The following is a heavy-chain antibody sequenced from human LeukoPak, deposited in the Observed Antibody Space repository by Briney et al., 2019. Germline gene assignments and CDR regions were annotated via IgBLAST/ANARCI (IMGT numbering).Heavy chain of an antibody. CDR1: GFTFSSYA. CDR2: ISGSGGST. Sequence: QPGGSLRLSCAASGFTFSSYAMSWFRQAPGKGLEWVSAISGSGGSTYYADSVKGRFTISRDNSKNTLYLQMNSLRAEDTAVYYCATQSGPRIHCSSTSCYDFDYWGQGTLVTVSS. V-gene: IGHV3-23*01. J-gene: IGHJ4*02. D-gene: IGHD2-2*01. CDR3: ATQSGPRIHCSSTSCYDFDY.